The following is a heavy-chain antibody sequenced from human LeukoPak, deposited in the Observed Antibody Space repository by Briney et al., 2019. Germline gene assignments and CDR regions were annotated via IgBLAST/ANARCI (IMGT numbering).Heavy chain of an antibody. CDR1: GFTFSNYW. V-gene: IGHV3-74*01. CDR3: AREYATSSGRAFDL. D-gene: IGHD2-8*01. Sequence: PGGSLRLSCVASGFTFSNYWMHWVRQAPGKGLVWVSRISTDGNTTTYADSVKGRFTIARDNAKNTLYLHMNSLRAEDTAVYYCAREYATSSGRAFDLWGQGTVVTVSS. CDR2: ISTDGNTT. J-gene: IGHJ3*01.